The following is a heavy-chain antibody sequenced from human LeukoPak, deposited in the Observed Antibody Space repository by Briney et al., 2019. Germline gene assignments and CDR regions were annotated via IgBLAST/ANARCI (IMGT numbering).Heavy chain of an antibody. CDR1: GGSISSGDYY. Sequence: PSETLSLTRTVSGGSISSGDYYWSWIRQPPGKGLEWIGYIYYSGSTYYNPSLKSRVTISVDTSKNQFSLKLSSVTAADTAVYYCARVVVVVAATVWFDPWGQGTLVTVSS. CDR2: IYYSGST. V-gene: IGHV4-30-4*01. D-gene: IGHD2-15*01. J-gene: IGHJ5*02. CDR3: ARVVVVVAATVWFDP.